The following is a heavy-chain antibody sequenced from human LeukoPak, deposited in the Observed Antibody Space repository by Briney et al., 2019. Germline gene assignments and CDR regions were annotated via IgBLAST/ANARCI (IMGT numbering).Heavy chain of an antibody. CDR3: AKWPGRATAY. D-gene: IGHD1-26*01. CDR2: INEGGSEK. CDR1: GLTFSGFW. V-gene: IGHV3-7*03. Sequence: GGSLRLSCAASGLTFSGFWMTWVRQAPGRGLEWVANINEGGSEKHYVDSVEGRFTISRDNAQSSLYLQMNSLRAEDTAVYYCAKWPGRATAYWGQGTLVTVSS. J-gene: IGHJ4*02.